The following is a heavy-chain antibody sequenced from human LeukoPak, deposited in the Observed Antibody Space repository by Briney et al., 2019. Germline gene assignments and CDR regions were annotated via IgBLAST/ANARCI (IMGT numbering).Heavy chain of an antibody. CDR3: ARDGYDSSGYYYYYYYMDV. Sequence: PGGSLRLSCAASGFTFSSYWMHWVRQAPGKGLVWVSRINSDGSSTSYADSVKGRFTISRDNAKNTLYLQMNSLRAEDTAVYYCARDGYDSSGYYYYYYYMDVWGKGTTVTISS. CDR2: INSDGSST. CDR1: GFTFSSYW. D-gene: IGHD3-22*01. J-gene: IGHJ6*03. V-gene: IGHV3-74*01.